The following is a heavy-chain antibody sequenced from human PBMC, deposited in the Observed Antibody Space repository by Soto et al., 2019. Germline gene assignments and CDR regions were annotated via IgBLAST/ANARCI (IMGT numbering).Heavy chain of an antibody. V-gene: IGHV3-30*03. CDR3: PVVYGDDGHFDY. CDR2: ISYDGSNK. J-gene: IGHJ4*02. CDR1: GFTFSSYG. D-gene: IGHD4-17*01. Sequence: QVQLVESGGGVVQPGRSLRLSCAASGFTFSSYGMHWVRQAPGKGLEWVAVISYDGSNKYYADSVKGRFTISRDNSKNTLYLQMNSLRAEDTAVYYCPVVYGDDGHFDYWGQGTMVTVSS.